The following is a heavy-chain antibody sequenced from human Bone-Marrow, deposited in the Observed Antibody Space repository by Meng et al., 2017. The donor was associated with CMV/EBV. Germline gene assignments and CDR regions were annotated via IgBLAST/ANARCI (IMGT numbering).Heavy chain of an antibody. CDR3: ARDMNFDWYFHPRNDY. CDR2: ISRSSDYI. D-gene: IGHD3-9*01. V-gene: IGHV3-21*04. J-gene: IGHJ4*02. CDR1: GFTFSRYS. Sequence: GESLKISCAASGFTFSRYSMNWVRQAPGKGLEWVSYISRSSDYIYYVDSVKGRFTISRDNAKNSLYLQMNSLRAEDTAVYYCARDMNFDWYFHPRNDYWGQGTLVTVSS.